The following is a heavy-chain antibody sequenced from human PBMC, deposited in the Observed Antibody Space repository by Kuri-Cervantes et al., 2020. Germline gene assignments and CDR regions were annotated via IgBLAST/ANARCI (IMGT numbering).Heavy chain of an antibody. V-gene: IGHV4-59*12. D-gene: IGHD4-17*01. CDR1: GGSISTYY. J-gene: IGHJ2*01. CDR2: IYYSGST. CDR3: ARRRYGDYDDWYFDL. Sequence: SETLSLTCTVSGGSISTYYWSWIRQPPGKGLEWIGYIYYSGSTNYNPSLKSRVTISVDTSKNQFSLKLSSVTAADTAVYYCARRRYGDYDDWYFDLWGRGTLVTVSP.